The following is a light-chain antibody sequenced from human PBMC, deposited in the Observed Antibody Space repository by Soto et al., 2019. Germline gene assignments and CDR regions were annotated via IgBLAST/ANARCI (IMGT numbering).Light chain of an antibody. CDR3: LQRSDWPRA. CDR1: QSVSSY. CDR2: DAS. V-gene: IGKV3-11*01. J-gene: IGKJ1*01. Sequence: EIVLTQSPATLSLSPGERATLSCRASQSVSSYLAWYQQKPGQAPRLLIYDASNRATGVPARFSGSESGTDFTLTISNLEPEDFAVYSCLQRSDWPRAFGQGTKVEI.